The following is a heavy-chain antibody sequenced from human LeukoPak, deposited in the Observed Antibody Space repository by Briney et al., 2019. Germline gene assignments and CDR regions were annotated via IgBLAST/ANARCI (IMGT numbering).Heavy chain of an antibody. Sequence: GGSLRLSCTASGFTFGDYAMSWVRQAPGKGLEWVGFIRSKAYGGTTEYAASVKGRFTISRDDSKSIAYLQMNSLKTEDTAVYYCTSFHYYDGSGSLDYWGQGTLVTVSS. CDR1: GFTFGDYA. CDR3: TSFHYYDGSGSLDY. V-gene: IGHV3-49*04. CDR2: IRSKAYGGTT. J-gene: IGHJ4*02. D-gene: IGHD3-22*01.